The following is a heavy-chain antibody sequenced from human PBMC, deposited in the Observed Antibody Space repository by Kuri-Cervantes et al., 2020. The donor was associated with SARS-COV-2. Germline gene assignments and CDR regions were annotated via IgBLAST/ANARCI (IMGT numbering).Heavy chain of an antibody. CDR3: ARFYTYYDFWSGYRTDDAFDI. Sequence: ASVKVSCKASGYTFTSYYMHWVRQAPGQGLEWMGIINPSGGSTSYAQKFQGRVTMTRDTSTSTVYVELSSLKASDTAMYYCARFYTYYDFWSGYRTDDAFDIWGQGTMVTVSS. D-gene: IGHD3-3*01. J-gene: IGHJ3*02. V-gene: IGHV1-46*01. CDR1: GYTFTSYY. CDR2: INPSGGST.